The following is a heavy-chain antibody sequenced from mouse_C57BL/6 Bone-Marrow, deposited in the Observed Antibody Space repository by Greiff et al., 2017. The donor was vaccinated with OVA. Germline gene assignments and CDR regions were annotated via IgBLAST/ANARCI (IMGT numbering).Heavy chain of an antibody. J-gene: IGHJ4*01. D-gene: IGHD2-4*01. Sequence: QVQLQQPGAELVKPGASVKLSCKASGYTFTSYWMHWVKQRPGQGLEWIGMIHPNSGSTNYNEKFKSKATLTVDKSSSTAYMQLSSLTSEDSAVYYCAGYYDYDYYAMDYWGQGTSVTVSS. CDR3: AGYYDYDYYAMDY. V-gene: IGHV1-64*01. CDR2: IHPNSGST. CDR1: GYTFTSYW.